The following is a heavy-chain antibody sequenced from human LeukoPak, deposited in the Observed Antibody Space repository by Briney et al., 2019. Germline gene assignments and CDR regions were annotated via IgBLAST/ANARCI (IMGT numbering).Heavy chain of an antibody. CDR1: GGSFTSYY. V-gene: IGHV4-59*08. CDR2: IYDGGNT. D-gene: IGHD1-14*01. J-gene: IGHJ5*02. Sequence: SETLSLTCTVSGGSFTSYYLSWIRQSPGRGLEWIGYIYDGGNTVYNPSLESRVTISVDMSKNQYSPRLTSVTAADTALYYCARSRKDSNTATGWFGPWGRGTLVT. CDR3: ARSRKDSNTATGWFGP.